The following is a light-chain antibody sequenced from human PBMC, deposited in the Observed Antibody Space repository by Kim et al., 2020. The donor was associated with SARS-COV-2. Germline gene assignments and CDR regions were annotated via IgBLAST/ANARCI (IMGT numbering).Light chain of an antibody. J-gene: IGKJ2*01. CDR1: QSVGSN. Sequence: EIVMTQSPVTLSVSPGERTTLSCRASQSVGSNLAWYQQKPGQAPRLLIYGASTRATGIPARFSGSGSGTEFTLTISSLQSEDFAVYYCHQYNNWPPYTFGQGTKLEI. V-gene: IGKV3-15*01. CDR3: HQYNNWPPYT. CDR2: GAS.